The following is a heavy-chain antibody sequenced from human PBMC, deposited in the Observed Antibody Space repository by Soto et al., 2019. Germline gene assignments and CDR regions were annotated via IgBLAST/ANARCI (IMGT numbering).Heavy chain of an antibody. CDR2: VNTYNGNP. J-gene: IGHJ4*02. D-gene: IGHD6-13*01. Sequence: QIQLVQSGGELKKPGASVKVSSKASGYTLTNYAISWERQAPGRGLEWMGWVNTYNGNPNYAQIFQGRVTMTTDTSTGTAYMELRSLKSDDSAIYYCARDSQYSTSWQRFDSWGQGTLVTVSS. CDR1: GYTLTNYA. CDR3: ARDSQYSTSWQRFDS. V-gene: IGHV1-18*01.